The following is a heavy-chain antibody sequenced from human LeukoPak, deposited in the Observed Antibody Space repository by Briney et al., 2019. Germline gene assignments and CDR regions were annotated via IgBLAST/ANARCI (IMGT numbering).Heavy chain of an antibody. CDR2: IYYSGST. J-gene: IGHJ3*02. CDR1: GGSISSSTFY. V-gene: IGHV4-39*07. D-gene: IGHD3-9*01. CDR3: ARDYGKIGYDILTDYQFTQLLDAFDI. Sequence: PSETLSLTCTVSGGSISSSTFYWGWIRQPPGKGLEWIGSIYYSGSTYYNPSLKSRVTISVDTSKNQFSLKLSSVTAADTAVYYCARDYGKIGYDILTDYQFTQLLDAFDIWGQGTMVTVSS.